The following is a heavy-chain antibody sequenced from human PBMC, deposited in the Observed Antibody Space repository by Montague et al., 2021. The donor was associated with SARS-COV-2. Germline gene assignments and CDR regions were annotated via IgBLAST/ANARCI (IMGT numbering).Heavy chain of an antibody. Sequence: ALVKPTQTLTLTCTFSGFSLSTSGMCVSWIRQPPGKALEWLARIDWDDDKYYSTSLKTRLTISKDTSKNQVVLTMTNMDPVDTATYYCARTGIAVAGPSFDYWGQGTPVTVSS. V-gene: IGHV2-70*11. J-gene: IGHJ4*02. CDR2: IDWDDDK. CDR3: ARTGIAVAGPSFDY. CDR1: GFSLSTSGMC. D-gene: IGHD6-19*01.